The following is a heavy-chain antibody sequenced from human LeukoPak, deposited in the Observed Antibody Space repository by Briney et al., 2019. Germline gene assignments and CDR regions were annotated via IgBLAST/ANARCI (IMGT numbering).Heavy chain of an antibody. CDR1: GYTFTSYG. CDR2: ISAYNGNT. J-gene: IGHJ3*02. CDR3: AREGITGTTVFAFDI. D-gene: IGHD1-7*01. Sequence: ASVKVSCKASGYTFTSYGIGWVRQAPGQGLEWMGWISAYNGNTNYAQKLQGRVTMTTDTSTSTAYMELRSLRSDGTAVYYCAREGITGTTVFAFDIWGQGSMVTVSS. V-gene: IGHV1-18*01.